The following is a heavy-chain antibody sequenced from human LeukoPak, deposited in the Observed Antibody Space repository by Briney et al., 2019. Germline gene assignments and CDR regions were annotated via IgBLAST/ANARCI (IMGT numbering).Heavy chain of an antibody. V-gene: IGHV1-24*01. CDR3: ATFTRYSSSWGFDY. D-gene: IGHD6-13*01. CDR1: GYTVTELS. Sequence: ASVKVSYKVSGYTVTELSMLWVRQAPGKGLEWMGGFDPEGAETIYAQKFQGRVTMTEDTSRDTAYMKMSSLTSEDTAVYYCATFTRYSSSWGFDYWGQGTLVTVSS. J-gene: IGHJ4*02. CDR2: FDPEGAET.